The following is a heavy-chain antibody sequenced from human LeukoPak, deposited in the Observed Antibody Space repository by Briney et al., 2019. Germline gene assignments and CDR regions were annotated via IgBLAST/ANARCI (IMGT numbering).Heavy chain of an antibody. V-gene: IGHV3-23*01. CDR3: ATDLGYCSSTSCYNRYFQH. D-gene: IGHD2-2*02. Sequence: PGGSLRLFCAASGFTFSRYAMSWVRQAPGKGLEWVSAISGSGGSTYYADSVKGRFTISRDNSKNSLNLQMNSLRAEDTAVYYCATDLGYCSSTSCYNRYFQHWGQGTLVTVSS. J-gene: IGHJ1*01. CDR1: GFTFSRYA. CDR2: ISGSGGST.